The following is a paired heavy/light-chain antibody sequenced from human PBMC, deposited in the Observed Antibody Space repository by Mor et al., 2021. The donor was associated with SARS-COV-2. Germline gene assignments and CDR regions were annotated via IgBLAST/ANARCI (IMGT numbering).Heavy chain of an antibody. V-gene: IGHV3-11*01. CDR3: ARDCSGGSCSYTLDY. D-gene: IGHD2-15*01. CDR2: ISSSGSTI. J-gene: IGHJ4*02. Sequence: QVQLVESGGGLVKPGGSLRLSCAASGFTFSDYYMSWIRQAPGKGLEWVSYISSSGSTIYYADSVKGRFTISRDNAKNSLYLQMNSLRAEDTAVYYCARDCSGGSCSYTLDYWGQGTLVTVSS. CDR1: GFTFSDYY.
Light chain of an antibody. CDR3: QQYNNWPGGT. CDR1: QSVSSN. CDR2: GAS. V-gene: IGKV3-15*01. Sequence: EIVMTQSPATLSVSPGERATLSCRASQSVSSNLAWYQQKPGQAPRLLIYGASTRATGIPARFSGSGSGTEFTLTISSLQSEDFAVYYCQQYNNWPGGTFGQGTKVEIK. J-gene: IGKJ1*01.